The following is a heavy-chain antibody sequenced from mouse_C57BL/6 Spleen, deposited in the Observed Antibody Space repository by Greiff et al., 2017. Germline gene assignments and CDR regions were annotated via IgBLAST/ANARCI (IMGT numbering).Heavy chain of an antibody. CDR3: ARRGNSYAMDY. CDR2: IHPNSGST. Sequence: VQLKQPGAELVKPGASVKLSCKASGYTFTSYWMHWVKQRPGQGLEWIGMIHPNSGSTNYNEKFKSKATLTVDKSSSTAYMQLSSLTSEDSAVYYCARRGNSYAMDYWGQGTSVTVSS. V-gene: IGHV1-64*01. CDR1: GYTFTSYW. D-gene: IGHD2-1*01. J-gene: IGHJ4*01.